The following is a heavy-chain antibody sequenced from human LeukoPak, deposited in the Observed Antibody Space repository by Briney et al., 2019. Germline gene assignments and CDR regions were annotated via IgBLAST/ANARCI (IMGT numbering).Heavy chain of an antibody. D-gene: IGHD3-10*01. V-gene: IGHV4-39*01. CDR1: GDSISSSSYY. Sequence: PSETLSLTCTVSGDSISSSSYYWGWIRQPPGKGLEWIGNIYYSGSTYYNPSHKSRVTISVDTSKNQFSLRLYSVTAADTAVYYCARLSLLLWFGELRYKWFDPWGQGTLVTVSS. CDR2: IYYSGST. CDR3: ARLSLLLWFGELRYKWFDP. J-gene: IGHJ5*02.